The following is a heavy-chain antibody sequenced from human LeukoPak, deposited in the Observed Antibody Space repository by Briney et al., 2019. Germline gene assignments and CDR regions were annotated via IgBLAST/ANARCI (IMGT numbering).Heavy chain of an antibody. V-gene: IGHV4-4*07. Sequence: SEPLSLTCTVSGGSISTYYWSWIRQPAEKGLEWIGRVSTSGTTQYIPSLKSRVTMSVDTSSNQFSLKLSSVTAADTAVYYCARGSYYDTLTGYYRGSFDSWGQGTLVTVSS. CDR2: VSTSGTT. CDR1: GGSISTYY. D-gene: IGHD3-9*01. CDR3: ARGSYYDTLTGYYRGSFDS. J-gene: IGHJ4*02.